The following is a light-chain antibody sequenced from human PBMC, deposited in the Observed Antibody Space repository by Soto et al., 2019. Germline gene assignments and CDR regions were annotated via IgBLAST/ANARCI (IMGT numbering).Light chain of an antibody. J-gene: IGKJ3*01. Sequence: EIVLTQSPGTLSLSPGERAILSCRASQSVSSSYLAWYQQKPGQAPRLLIYGASSRATGIPDRLSGSGSGTDFTLTISRLAPEDFAVYYCQQYGSSPPFTFGPGTKVDIK. CDR3: QQYGSSPPFT. V-gene: IGKV3-20*01. CDR1: QSVSSSY. CDR2: GAS.